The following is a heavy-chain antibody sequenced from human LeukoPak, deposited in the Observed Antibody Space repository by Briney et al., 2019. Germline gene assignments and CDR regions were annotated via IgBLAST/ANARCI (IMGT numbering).Heavy chain of an antibody. Sequence: GGSLRLSCAASGFTFSNYAMSWVRQAPGKGLEWVSTISAGGGTTYYADSVKGRFTISRDSSKNTLYLQMNSLRAEDTAVYYCVKGGGNVRRYFEYWGQGTLVTVSS. V-gene: IGHV3-23*01. J-gene: IGHJ4*02. CDR3: VKGGGNVRRYFEY. D-gene: IGHD4-23*01. CDR2: ISAGGGTT. CDR1: GFTFSNYA.